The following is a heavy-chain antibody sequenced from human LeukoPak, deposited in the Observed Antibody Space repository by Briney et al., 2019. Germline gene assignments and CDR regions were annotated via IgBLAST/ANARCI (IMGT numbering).Heavy chain of an antibody. V-gene: IGHV1-18*01. CDR1: GYTFTSYG. Sequence: ASVKVSSKDSGYTFTSYGISWVRQAPGQGREWMGWISSYNGNTNYAQKLQGRVTMSTDTSTGTAYMELRSLRSYDTAVYSCARDLSLGVPVQGYWGQGTLVTVSS. CDR3: ARDLSLGVPVQGY. D-gene: IGHD3-10*02. CDR2: ISSYNGNT. J-gene: IGHJ4*02.